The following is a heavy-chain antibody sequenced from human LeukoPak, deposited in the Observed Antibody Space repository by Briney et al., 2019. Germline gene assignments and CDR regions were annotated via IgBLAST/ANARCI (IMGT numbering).Heavy chain of an antibody. V-gene: IGHV4-34*01. CDR1: GGSFSGYY. J-gene: IGHJ4*02. CDR3: ASRGWLLLFDY. D-gene: IGHD3-3*01. CDR2: INHSGST. Sequence: SETLSLTCAVYGGSFSGYYWSWIRQPPGKGLEWIGEINHSGSTNYNPSLKSRVTISVDTSKNQFSLKLSSVTAADTAVYYCASRGWLLLFDYWGQGTLVTVSS.